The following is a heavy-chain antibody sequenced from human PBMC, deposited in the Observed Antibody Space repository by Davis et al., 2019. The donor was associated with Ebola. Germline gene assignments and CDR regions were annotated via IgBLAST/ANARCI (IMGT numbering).Heavy chain of an antibody. J-gene: IGHJ6*02. V-gene: IGHV3-7*01. Sequence: GESLKISCAASGFTFSSYWMSWVRQAPGKGLEWVANIKQDGSEKYYVDSVKGRFTISRDNAKNTLYLQMNSLRAEDTAVYYCARDRCSGGSCYGYYYGMDVWGQGTTVTVSS. CDR3: ARDRCSGGSCYGYYYGMDV. CDR2: IKQDGSEK. D-gene: IGHD2-15*01. CDR1: GFTFSSYW.